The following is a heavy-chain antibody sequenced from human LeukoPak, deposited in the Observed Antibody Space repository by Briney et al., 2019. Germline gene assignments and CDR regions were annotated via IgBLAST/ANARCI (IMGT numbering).Heavy chain of an antibody. CDR3: ATTSPYYYDSSGYFVD. CDR1: GGSISSYY. Sequence: SETLSLTCTVSGGSISSYYWSRIRQPPGKGLEWIGYIYYSGSTNYNPSLKSRVTISVDTSKNQFSLKLSSVTAADTAVYYCATTSPYYYDSSGYFVDWGQGTLVTVSS. CDR2: IYYSGST. V-gene: IGHV4-59*01. D-gene: IGHD3-22*01. J-gene: IGHJ4*02.